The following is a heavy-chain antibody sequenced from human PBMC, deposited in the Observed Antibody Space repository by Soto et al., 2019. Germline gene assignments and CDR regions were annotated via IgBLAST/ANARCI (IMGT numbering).Heavy chain of an antibody. CDR2: IYPGDSET. D-gene: IGHD5-18*01. CDR3: VRLNTAMVRYFYGMDV. V-gene: IGHV5-51*01. Sequence: GESLKISCKGSGYTFTTYWIGWVRQMPGKGLEWMEIIYPGDSETRYSPSFQGQVTVSADKSISTAYLQWSSLKASDSAMYYCVRLNTAMVRYFYGMDVWGQGTTVTVSS. J-gene: IGHJ6*02. CDR1: GYTFTTYW.